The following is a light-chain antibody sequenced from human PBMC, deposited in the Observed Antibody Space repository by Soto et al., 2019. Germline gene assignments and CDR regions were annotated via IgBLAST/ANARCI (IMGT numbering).Light chain of an antibody. Sequence: EIHTTQSASSLSASIGDSVTITCRASKSIYIYLNWYQQKPRKAPKRLIYAASSLQRGVPSTFSGGGSGTDSTITISSLQPEDFATYYCQQSYSSITFGQGTLLAI. CDR2: AAS. J-gene: IGKJ5*01. CDR3: QQSYSSIT. V-gene: IGKV1-39*01. CDR1: KSIYIY.